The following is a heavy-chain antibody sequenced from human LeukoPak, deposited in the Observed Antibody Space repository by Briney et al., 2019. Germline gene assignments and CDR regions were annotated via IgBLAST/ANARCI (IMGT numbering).Heavy chain of an antibody. CDR3: ARDLGVAGGFDY. D-gene: IGHD2-15*01. J-gene: IGHJ4*02. CDR2: INAGNGNT. CDR1: GYTFTSYA. V-gene: IGHV1-3*01. Sequence: ASVKVSCKGSGYTFTSYAMHWVRQAPGQRLEWMGWINAGNGNTKYSQKFQGRVTITRDTSASTAYMELSSLRSEDTAVYYCARDLGVAGGFDYWGQGTLVTVSS.